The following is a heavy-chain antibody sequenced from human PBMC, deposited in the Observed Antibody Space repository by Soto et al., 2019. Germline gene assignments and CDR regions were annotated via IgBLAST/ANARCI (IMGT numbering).Heavy chain of an antibody. CDR1: EFTFINYA. CDR2: ISYDGNNE. CDR3: ARDSSGLSC. J-gene: IGHJ4*02. D-gene: IGHD5-18*01. Sequence: GGSQRLSCVASEFTFINYAMNRVQQAPGKGLGWVAFISYDGNNEYYADSDKGRFTISRDNSKNTLYLQINILRAEEPAVYYRARDSSGLSCWGKGTLVTVSS. V-gene: IGHV3-30-3*01.